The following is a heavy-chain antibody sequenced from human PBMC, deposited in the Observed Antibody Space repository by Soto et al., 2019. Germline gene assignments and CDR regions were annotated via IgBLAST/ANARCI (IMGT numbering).Heavy chain of an antibody. CDR3: ARQDYGALIYYYYMDV. CDR1: GGSISSISYY. CDR2: IYYSGST. Sequence: SETLSLTCTVSGGSISSISYYWGWIRQPPGKGLEWIGSIYYSGSTYYNPSLKSRVTISVDTPKNQFSLKLSSVTAADTAVYYCARQDYGALIYYYYMDVWGKGTTVTVSS. V-gene: IGHV4-39*01. J-gene: IGHJ6*03. D-gene: IGHD4-17*01.